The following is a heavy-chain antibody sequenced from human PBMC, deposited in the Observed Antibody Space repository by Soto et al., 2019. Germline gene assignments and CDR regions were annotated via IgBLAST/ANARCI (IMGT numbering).Heavy chain of an antibody. CDR2: IYYSGST. Sequence: VAGGKIGGFCGSWIRQNPGKGLEWIGYIYYSGSTNYNPSIKSRVTISVDTSKNQFSLKLSSVTAADTAAYYCARASKAVAGRRFDIWGQGTMVTVSS. D-gene: IGHD6-19*01. CDR3: ARASKAVAGRRFDI. CDR1: GGKIGGFC. J-gene: IGHJ3*02. V-gene: IGHV4-59*01.